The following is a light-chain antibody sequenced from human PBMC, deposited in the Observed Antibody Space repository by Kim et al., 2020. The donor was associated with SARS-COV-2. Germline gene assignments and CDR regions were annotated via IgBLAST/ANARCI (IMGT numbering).Light chain of an antibody. V-gene: IGLV1-40*01. Sequence: QSVLTQPPSVSGAPGQRVTISCTGSSSNIGAGYDVHWYQQLPGTAPKLLIYGNSNRPSGVPDRFSGSKSGTSASLAITGLHAEDDADYYCQSYDSSLSGSVFGRGTQLTVL. CDR1: SSNIGAGYD. CDR2: GNS. CDR3: QSYDSSLSGSV. J-gene: IGLJ2*01.